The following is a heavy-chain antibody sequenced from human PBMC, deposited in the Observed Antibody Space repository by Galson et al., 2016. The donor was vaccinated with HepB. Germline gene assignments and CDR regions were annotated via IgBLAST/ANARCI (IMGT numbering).Heavy chain of an antibody. CDR1: GFTFSSYW. CDR3: ARGRGYSGYASYYGLDV. CDR2: ISGSGGST. D-gene: IGHD5-12*01. Sequence: SLRLSCAASGFTFSSYWMHWVRQAPGKGLEWVSAISGSGGSTYYADSVKGRFTISRDNSKKKLYLQMNSLRAEDTALYYCARGRGYSGYASYYGLDVWGQGTTVTVSS. J-gene: IGHJ6*02. V-gene: IGHV3-23*01.